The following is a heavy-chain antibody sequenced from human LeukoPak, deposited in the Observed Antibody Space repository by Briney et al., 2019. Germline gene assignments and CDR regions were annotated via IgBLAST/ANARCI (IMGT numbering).Heavy chain of an antibody. Sequence: PSETLSLTCTVSGYSISSGYYWGWIRQPPGKGLEWIGNIYPTGSTYYNPSLKSRVTISVDTSKNQFSLKLSSVTAADTAVYYCAREQIAVAGTEFDYWGQGTLVTVSS. V-gene: IGHV4-38-2*02. D-gene: IGHD6-19*01. CDR1: GYSISSGYY. CDR2: IYPTGST. J-gene: IGHJ4*02. CDR3: AREQIAVAGTEFDY.